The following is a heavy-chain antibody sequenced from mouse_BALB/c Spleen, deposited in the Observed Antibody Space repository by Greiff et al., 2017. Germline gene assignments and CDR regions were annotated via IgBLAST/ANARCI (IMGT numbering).Heavy chain of an antibody. CDR2: ISSGGGST. CDR3: ARHGGYRNFAY. J-gene: IGHJ3*01. D-gene: IGHD2-5*01. CDR1: GFAFSSYD. Sequence: EVHLVESGGGLVKPGGSLKLSCAASGFAFSSYDMPWVRQTPEKRLEWVAYISSGGGSTYYPDTVKGRSTISRDNAKNTLYLQMSSLTSEDTAMYYCARHGGYRNFAYWGQGTLVTVSA. V-gene: IGHV5-12-1*01.